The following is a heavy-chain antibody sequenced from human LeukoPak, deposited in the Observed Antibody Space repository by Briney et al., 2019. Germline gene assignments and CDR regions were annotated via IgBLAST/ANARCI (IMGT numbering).Heavy chain of an antibody. Sequence: PSQTLSLTCAVSGGSISSGGYSWSWIRQPPGKGLEWIGYIYHSGSTYYNPSLKSRVTISVDRSKNQFSLKLSSVTAADTAVYYCARLWAPRGAFDIWGQGTMVTVSS. CDR2: IYHSGST. CDR1: GGSISSGGYS. V-gene: IGHV4-30-2*01. CDR3: ARLWAPRGAFDI. J-gene: IGHJ3*02. D-gene: IGHD3-10*01.